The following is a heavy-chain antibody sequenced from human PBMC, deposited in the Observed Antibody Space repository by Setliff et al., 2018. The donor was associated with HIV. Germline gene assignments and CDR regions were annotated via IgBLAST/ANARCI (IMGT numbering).Heavy chain of an antibody. Sequence: PSETLSLTCTVSGGSISSDYWSWIRQPPGKGLEWIGEINHSGSTNYNPSLKSRVTISVDTSMDQFSLKLNSVTAADTAVYYCNIYYYYYMDVWGKGTTVTVSS. V-gene: IGHV4-34*01. J-gene: IGHJ6*03. CDR1: GGSISSDY. CDR3: NIYYYYYMDV. CDR2: INHSGST.